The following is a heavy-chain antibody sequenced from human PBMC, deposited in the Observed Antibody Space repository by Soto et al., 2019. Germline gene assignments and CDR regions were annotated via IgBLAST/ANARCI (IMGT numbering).Heavy chain of an antibody. V-gene: IGHV3-48*03. D-gene: IGHD3-22*01. CDR2: ISSSGSTT. Sequence: PWGSLRLSCSASVFTFSSYEMNWFRQAPGKGLEWISYISSSGSTTYYADSVKGRFTISRDNAKNSLYLQMNSLRAEDTAVYYCARGVLYYNVRSGFDYWGQGTLVTVPS. J-gene: IGHJ4*02. CDR3: ARGVLYYNVRSGFDY. CDR1: VFTFSSYE.